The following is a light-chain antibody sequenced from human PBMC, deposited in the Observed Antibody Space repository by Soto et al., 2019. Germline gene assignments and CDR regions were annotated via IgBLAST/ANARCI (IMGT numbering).Light chain of an antibody. CDR3: QQYESYSPWT. V-gene: IGKV1-5*01. Sequence: DIQMTQSPSTLSASVGDRVTITCRASRSISGRLAWYQQKPGKAPKLLIYDASRLESGVPSMFSGSRSGTEFTLTISSLQPDDFATYYCQQYESYSPWTFGQGTKVEIK. J-gene: IGKJ1*01. CDR1: RSISGR. CDR2: DAS.